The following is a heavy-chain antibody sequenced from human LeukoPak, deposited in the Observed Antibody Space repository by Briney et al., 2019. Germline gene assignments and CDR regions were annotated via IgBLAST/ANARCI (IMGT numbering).Heavy chain of an antibody. CDR2: IYTSGST. Sequence: SETLSLTCTVSGGSISSGSYYWSWIRQPAGKGLEWIGRIYTSGSTNYNPSLKSRVTISVDTSKNQFSLKLSSVTAADTAVYYCARDRRVRGVNGFDPWGQGTLVTVSS. D-gene: IGHD3-10*01. CDR3: ARDRRVRGVNGFDP. CDR1: GGSISSGSYY. V-gene: IGHV4-61*02. J-gene: IGHJ5*02.